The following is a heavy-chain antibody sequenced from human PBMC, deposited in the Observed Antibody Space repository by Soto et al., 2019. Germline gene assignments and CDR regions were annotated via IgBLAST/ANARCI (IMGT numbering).Heavy chain of an antibody. V-gene: IGHV3-23*01. J-gene: IGHJ3*02. CDR2: ISGSGGRT. D-gene: IGHD2-15*01. CDR1: GFTFSTYA. Sequence: EVQLLESGGGLVQPGESLRLSCAASGFTFSTYAMTWVRQTPGKGLQWVSTISGSGGRTWYADSVKGRFTISRDNSRNTLFLQMTSLRAEDTGVYYGAKDGDGNRPPDAYDMWGQGTLVTVSS. CDR3: AKDGDGNRPPDAYDM.